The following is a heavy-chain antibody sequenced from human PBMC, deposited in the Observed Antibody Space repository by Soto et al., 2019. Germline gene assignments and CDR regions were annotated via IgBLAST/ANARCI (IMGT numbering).Heavy chain of an antibody. D-gene: IGHD2-2*01. CDR1: GFKFDDYA. Sequence: GGSLRLSCAASGFKFDDYAMHRVRQAPGKGLEWVSGINFNSANTAYAESVKGRFTISRDNAKNSLYLQMNSLRAEDTAVYYCARDWGVRNIVVVPADYWGQGTLVTVSS. J-gene: IGHJ4*02. CDR3: ARDWGVRNIVVVPADY. CDR2: INFNSANT. V-gene: IGHV3-9*01.